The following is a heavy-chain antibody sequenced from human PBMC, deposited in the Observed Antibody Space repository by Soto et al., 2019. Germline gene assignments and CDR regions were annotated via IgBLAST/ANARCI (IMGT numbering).Heavy chain of an antibody. CDR1: GFTVSSNY. D-gene: IGHD3-16*01. J-gene: IGHJ4*02. V-gene: IGHV3-66*01. Sequence: GGSLRLSCAASGFTVSSNYMSWVRQAPGKGLEWVSVIYSGGSTYYADSVKGRFTISRDNSKNTLYLQMNSLRAEDTAVYYCARDRGPPFTAYFDYWGQGTLVTVSS. CDR2: IYSGGST. CDR3: ARDRGPPFTAYFDY.